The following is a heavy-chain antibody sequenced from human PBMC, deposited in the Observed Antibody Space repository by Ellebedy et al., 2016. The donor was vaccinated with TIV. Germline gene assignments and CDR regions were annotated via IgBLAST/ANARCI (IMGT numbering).Heavy chain of an antibody. CDR3: VKGSGTMDV. Sequence: PGGSLRLSCAASGFTFSSSAMNWVRQAPGKGLEWVSTIGGSGGTTYYADSVKGRFTISRDNSRNTLYLQMNSLRAEDTAIYYCVKGSGTMDVWGQGTTVTVSS. J-gene: IGHJ6*02. D-gene: IGHD1-1*01. V-gene: IGHV3-23*01. CDR2: IGGSGGTT. CDR1: GFTFSSSA.